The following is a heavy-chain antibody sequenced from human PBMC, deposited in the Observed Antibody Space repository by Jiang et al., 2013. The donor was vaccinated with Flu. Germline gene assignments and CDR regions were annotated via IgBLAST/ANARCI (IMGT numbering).Heavy chain of an antibody. D-gene: IGHD3-16*01. V-gene: IGHV3-30*18. J-gene: IGHJ4*02. CDR3: AKDLGVGGGADY. CDR2: ISYDGSNK. CDR1: GFTFSSYG. Sequence: QPGRSLRLSCAASGFTFSSYGMHWVRQAPGKGLEWVAVISYDGSNKYYADSVKGRFTISRDNSKNTLYLQMNSLRAEDTAVYYCAKDLGVGGGADYWGQGTLVTVSS.